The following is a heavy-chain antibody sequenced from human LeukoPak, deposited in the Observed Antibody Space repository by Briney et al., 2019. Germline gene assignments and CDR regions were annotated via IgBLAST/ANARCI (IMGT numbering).Heavy chain of an antibody. CDR3: ARDHKGSSWYGHYYYYMDV. CDR2: ISSSSSYI. D-gene: IGHD6-13*01. CDR1: GFSFSSYW. J-gene: IGHJ6*03. Sequence: GGSLRLSCEGSGFSFSSYWMTWVRQLSGKGPEWVSSISSSSSYIYYADSVKGRFTISRDNAKNSLYLQMNSLRAEDTAMYYCARDHKGSSWYGHYYYYMDVWGKGTTVTISS. V-gene: IGHV3-21*01.